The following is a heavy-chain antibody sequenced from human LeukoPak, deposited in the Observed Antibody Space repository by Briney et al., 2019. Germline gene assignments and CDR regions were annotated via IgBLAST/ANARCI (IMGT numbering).Heavy chain of an antibody. CDR3: ARVGYDFWSGLDY. J-gene: IGHJ4*02. Sequence: GGSLRLSCAAAGFTFSSYAMHWVHQAPGKGLEWVAVISHDGSNKYYADSVKGRFTISRDNSKNTLYLQMNSLRAEDTAVYYCARVGYDFWSGLDYWGQGTLVTVSS. V-gene: IGHV3-30-3*01. CDR2: ISHDGSNK. CDR1: GFTFSSYA. D-gene: IGHD3-3*01.